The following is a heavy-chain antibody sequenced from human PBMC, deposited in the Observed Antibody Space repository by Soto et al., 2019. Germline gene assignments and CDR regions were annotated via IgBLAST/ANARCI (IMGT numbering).Heavy chain of an antibody. J-gene: IGHJ4*02. CDR1: GDSIGSGGHY. CDR3: ARVDPTRGTCYSLDN. V-gene: IGHV4-31*03. CDR2: IYYSGTT. Sequence: PSETLSLTCTVSGDSIGSGGHYWSWIRQAPGKGLEWIGHIYYSGTTYHNPSLKSRVTMSVDRSKNQFSLNLSSVTAADTAVYFCARVDPTRGTCYSLDNWGQVDLVTGSS. D-gene: IGHD2-15*01.